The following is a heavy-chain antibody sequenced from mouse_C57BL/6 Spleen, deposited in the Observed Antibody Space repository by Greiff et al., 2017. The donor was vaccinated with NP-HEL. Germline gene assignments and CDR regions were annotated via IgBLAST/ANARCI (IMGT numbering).Heavy chain of an antibody. V-gene: IGHV7-3*01. CDR1: GFTFTDYY. D-gene: IGHD2-1*01. CDR2: IRYKANGYTT. CDR3: ANYGNYGWFAY. Sequence: EVQLQQSGGGLVQPGGSLSLSCAASGFTFTDYYMSWVRQPPGKALEWLGFIRYKANGYTTEYSASVKGRFTISRDNSQSILYLPMNALRAEDSATYYCANYGNYGWFAYWGQGTLVTVSA. J-gene: IGHJ3*01.